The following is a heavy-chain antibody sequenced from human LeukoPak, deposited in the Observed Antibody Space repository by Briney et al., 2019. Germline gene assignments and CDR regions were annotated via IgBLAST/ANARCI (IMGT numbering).Heavy chain of an antibody. J-gene: IGHJ4*02. CDR1: GFTFTNAW. CDR3: TTDLGTYYHGSQRLIPIDY. CDR2: IKSKTDGETT. Sequence: GGSLRLSCVDSGFTFTNAWMSWVRQAPGKGLEWIGRIKSKTDGETTNYAEPVGGRFTISRDDSKSAVYLQMNSLKIEDTAVYYCTTDLGTYYHGSQRLIPIDYWGQGTLVTVSS. D-gene: IGHD3-10*01. V-gene: IGHV3-15*01.